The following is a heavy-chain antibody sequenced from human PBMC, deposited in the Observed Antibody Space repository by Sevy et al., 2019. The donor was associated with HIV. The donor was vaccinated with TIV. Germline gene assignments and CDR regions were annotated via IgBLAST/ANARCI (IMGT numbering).Heavy chain of an antibody. V-gene: IGHV4-59*08. Sequence: SETLSLTCTVSGGSITSLYWGWIRQPPGKGLEWVANIYYNGNTNYNPSLKSRVTISLDTSKNQSSLRLSSVTAADTAIYYRAGENAWGRGYSWGQGTLVTVSS. CDR3: AGENAWGRGYS. J-gene: IGHJ4*02. CDR2: IYYNGNT. CDR1: GGSITSLY. D-gene: IGHD1-26*01.